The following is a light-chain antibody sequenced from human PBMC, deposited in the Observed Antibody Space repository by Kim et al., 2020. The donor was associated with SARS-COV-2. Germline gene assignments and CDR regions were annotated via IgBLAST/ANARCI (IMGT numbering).Light chain of an antibody. J-gene: IGLJ2*01. CDR1: KMDTKS. CDR3: QTWDDSSAPVV. V-gene: IGLV3-1*01. CDR2: RDT. Sequence: PRQTATLTCAGDKMDTKSVCWHQQTASQSPVPVISRDTRRPSALPERFSASNSGNTATLPISETHAMDEADYCCQTWDDSSAPVVFGGGTQLTVL.